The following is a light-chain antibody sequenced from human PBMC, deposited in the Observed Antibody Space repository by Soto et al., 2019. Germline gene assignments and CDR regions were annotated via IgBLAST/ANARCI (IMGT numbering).Light chain of an antibody. CDR3: QQYNTYPIT. Sequence: DIQMTQSPSTLSASVGDRVTITCRASQSISSWLAWYQKKPGKAPKLLIYATSNLQSGVPSRFSGSGFGTEFTLTISSLQPEDFATYYCQQYNTYPITFGQGTRLEIK. J-gene: IGKJ5*01. V-gene: IGKV1-5*01. CDR1: QSISSW. CDR2: ATS.